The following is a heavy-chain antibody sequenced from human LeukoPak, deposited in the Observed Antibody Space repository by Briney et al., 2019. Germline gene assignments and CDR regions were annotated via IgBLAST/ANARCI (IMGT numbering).Heavy chain of an antibody. CDR1: GGSFSGYY. Sequence: SETLSLTCAVYGGSFSGYYWSWIRQPPGKGLEWIGEINHSGSTNYNPSLKSRVTISVDTSKNQFSLKLSSVTAADTAVYYCARGDSWSDYWGQGTLVTVSS. CDR2: INHSGST. V-gene: IGHV4-34*01. CDR3: ARGDSWSDY. D-gene: IGHD6-13*01. J-gene: IGHJ4*02.